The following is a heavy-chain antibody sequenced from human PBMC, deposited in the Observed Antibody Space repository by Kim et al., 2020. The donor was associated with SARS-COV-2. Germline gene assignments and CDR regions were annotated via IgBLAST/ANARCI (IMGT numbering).Heavy chain of an antibody. V-gene: IGHV3-15*01. D-gene: IGHD3-10*01. CDR3: TTDAYYGSGSYQVDY. J-gene: IGHJ4*02. Sequence: ATVKGRFTISRDDSKNTLYLQMNSLKTEDTAVYYCTTDAYYGSGSYQVDYWGQGTLVTVSS.